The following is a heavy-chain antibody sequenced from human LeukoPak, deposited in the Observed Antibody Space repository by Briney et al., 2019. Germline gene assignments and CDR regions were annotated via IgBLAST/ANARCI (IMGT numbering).Heavy chain of an antibody. Sequence: GGSLRLSWAASGFTFGTYAMSWVRQAPEKGLEWVSAISGSGGTTKYADSVNGRFTISRDNSKNTLYLQMNSLSADDTAVYYCAKAYSTSWYHLAGSWGQGTLVTVSS. J-gene: IGHJ5*02. D-gene: IGHD6-13*01. V-gene: IGHV3-23*01. CDR2: ISGSGGTT. CDR3: AKAYSTSWYHLAGS. CDR1: GFTFGTYA.